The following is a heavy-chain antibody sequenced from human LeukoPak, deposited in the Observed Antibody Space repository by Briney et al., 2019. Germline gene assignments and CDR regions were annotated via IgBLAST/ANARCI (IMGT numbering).Heavy chain of an antibody. Sequence: GGSLRLSCAASGFSFGAFSMSWVRQAPGKGLEWVTYMKEDGSDIFYVDSVKGRFTISRDNAKKSLYLQMNSLRAEDTAVYYCAKGGFGRPFDYWGQGTLVTVSS. D-gene: IGHD3-10*01. CDR2: MKEDGSDI. V-gene: IGHV3-7*03. CDR3: AKGGFGRPFDY. J-gene: IGHJ4*02. CDR1: GFSFGAFS.